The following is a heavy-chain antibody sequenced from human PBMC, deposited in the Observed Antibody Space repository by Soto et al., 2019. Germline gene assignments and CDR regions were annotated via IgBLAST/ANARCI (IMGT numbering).Heavy chain of an antibody. CDR2: IYPGDSDT. D-gene: IGHD2-2*01. CDR3: ARLAKNCSSTSCYLYYYYGMDV. Sequence: GESLKISCKGSGYSFTSYWIGWVRQMPGKGLEWMGIIYPGDSDTRYSPSFQGQVTISADKSISTAYLQWSSLKASDTAMYYCARLAKNCSSTSCYLYYYYGMDVWGKGTTVTVSS. CDR1: GYSFTSYW. J-gene: IGHJ6*04. V-gene: IGHV5-51*01.